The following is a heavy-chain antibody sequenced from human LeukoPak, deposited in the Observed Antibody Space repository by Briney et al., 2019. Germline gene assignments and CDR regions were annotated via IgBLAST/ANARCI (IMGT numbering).Heavy chain of an antibody. CDR1: GGSFSGYY. CDR2: INHSGST. CDR3: ARDIDYGGNSVVLDY. V-gene: IGHV4-34*01. D-gene: IGHD4-23*01. Sequence: SETLSLTCAVYGGSFSGYYWSWIRQPPGKGLEWIGEINHSGSTNYNPSLKSRVTISVDTSKNQFSLKLSSVTAADTAVYYCARDIDYGGNSVVLDYWGQGTLVTVSS. J-gene: IGHJ4*02.